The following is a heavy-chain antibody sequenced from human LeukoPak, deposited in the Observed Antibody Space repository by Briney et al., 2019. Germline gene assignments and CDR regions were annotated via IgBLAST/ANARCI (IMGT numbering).Heavy chain of an antibody. CDR1: GGTFSSYA. D-gene: IGHD4-17*01. J-gene: IGHJ4*02. CDR2: IIPIFGTA. Sequence: ASVKVSCKASGGTFSSYAISWVRQAPGQGLEWMGGIIPIFGTANYAQKFQGRVTITTDESTSTAYMELSSLRSEDTAVYYCARSASRGLPAYGDYINSFDYSGQGTLVTASS. CDR3: ARSASRGLPAYGDYINSFDY. V-gene: IGHV1-69*05.